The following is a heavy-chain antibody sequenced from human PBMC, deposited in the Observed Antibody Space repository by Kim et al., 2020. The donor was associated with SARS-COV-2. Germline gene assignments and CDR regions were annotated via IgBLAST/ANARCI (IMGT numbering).Heavy chain of an antibody. CDR3: ARVYSSSWKRFDY. Sequence: GGSLRLSCAAPGFTVSGNSMTWVRQAPGKGLEWVSVIYSDDSIYYADSVKGRFTISRDNSKNTLYLQMHSLRAEDTAVYYCARVYSSSWKRFDYWGQGTLVTVSS. J-gene: IGHJ4*02. D-gene: IGHD6-13*01. V-gene: IGHV3-66*02. CDR2: IYSDDSI. CDR1: GFTVSGNS.